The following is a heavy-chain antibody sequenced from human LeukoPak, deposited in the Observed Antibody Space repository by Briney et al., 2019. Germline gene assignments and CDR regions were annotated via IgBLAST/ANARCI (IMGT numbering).Heavy chain of an antibody. CDR1: GGSFSGYY. CDR2: INHSGST. Sequence: PSETLSLTCAVYGGSFSGYYWSWIRQPPGKGLEWIGEINHSGSTNYNPSLKSRVTISVDTSKNQFSLKLSSVTAADTAVYYCARAYNWNFRGFDYWGQGTLVTVPS. J-gene: IGHJ4*02. CDR3: ARAYNWNFRGFDY. V-gene: IGHV4-34*01. D-gene: IGHD1-7*01.